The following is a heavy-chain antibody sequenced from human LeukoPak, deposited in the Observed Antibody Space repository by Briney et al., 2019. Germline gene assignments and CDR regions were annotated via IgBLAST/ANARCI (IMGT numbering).Heavy chain of an antibody. D-gene: IGHD1-26*01. V-gene: IGHV1-18*01. Sequence: ASVKVSCKASGYTFTSFGISWVRQAPGQGLEWMGWISAYNGNTNYAQKLQGRVTMTTDTSTSTAYMELGSLRSDDTAVYYCARDQVVGATAGTFDVWGQGTLVTVSS. CDR1: GYTFTSFG. J-gene: IGHJ4*02. CDR2: ISAYNGNT. CDR3: ARDQVVGATAGTFDV.